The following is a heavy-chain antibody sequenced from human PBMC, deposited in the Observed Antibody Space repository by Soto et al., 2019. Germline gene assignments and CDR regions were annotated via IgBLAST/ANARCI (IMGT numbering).Heavy chain of an antibody. CDR3: ARGDYSRGWYAEWFDP. V-gene: IGHV4-59*01. D-gene: IGHD6-19*01. CDR1: GGSISSYY. CDR2: IYYSGST. J-gene: IGHJ5*02. Sequence: SETLSLTCTVSGGSISSYYWSWIRQPPGKGLEWIGYIYYSGSTNYNPSHKSRVTISVDTSKNQFSLKLSSVTAAETAVYYCARGDYSRGWYAEWFDPWGQGTLVTVSS.